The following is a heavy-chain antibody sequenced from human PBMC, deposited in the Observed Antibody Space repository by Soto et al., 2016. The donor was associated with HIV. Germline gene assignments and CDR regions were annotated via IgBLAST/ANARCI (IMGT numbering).Heavy chain of an antibody. CDR3: GRVHRSLAVTRGAIDY. CDR1: GFAFNNYA. D-gene: IGHD6-19*01. J-gene: IGHJ4*02. Sequence: VQLVESGGGVVQPGRSLRLSCTASGFAFNNYAMHWVRQAPGKGLEWMAAISYHSSNEDYADSVNGRFTISRDNSKNTLYLQMDSLRDEDTAIYYCGRVHRSLAVTRGAIDYWGQGTLVTVSS. V-gene: IGHV3-30*04. CDR2: ISYHSSNE.